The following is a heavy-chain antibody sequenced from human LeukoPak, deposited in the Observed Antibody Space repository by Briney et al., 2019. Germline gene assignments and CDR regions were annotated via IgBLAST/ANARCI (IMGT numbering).Heavy chain of an antibody. D-gene: IGHD3-3*01. CDR3: ARHRNGFFYYYYMDV. CDR1: GGSISSSTYF. Sequence: SETLSLTCTVSGGSISSSTYFWGWIRQPPGKGLEWIGSISNSGSTFYNPSLKSRVTLSVDTSKNQVSLKLSSVTAADTATYYCARHRNGFFYYYYMDVWGEGTTVTVSS. CDR2: ISNSGST. J-gene: IGHJ6*03. V-gene: IGHV4-39*01.